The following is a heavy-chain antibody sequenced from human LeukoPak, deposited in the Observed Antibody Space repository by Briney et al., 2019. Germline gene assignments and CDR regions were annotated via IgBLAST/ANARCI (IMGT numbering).Heavy chain of an antibody. Sequence: SETLSLTCAVYGGSFSGYYWSWIRQPPGKGLEWIGEVNHSGSTNYNPSLKSRVTISVDTSKNQFSLKLSPVTAADTAVYYCARGLILAAILFDPWGQGTLVTVSS. D-gene: IGHD2-15*01. CDR2: VNHSGST. V-gene: IGHV4-34*01. J-gene: IGHJ5*02. CDR3: ARGLILAAILFDP. CDR1: GGSFSGYY.